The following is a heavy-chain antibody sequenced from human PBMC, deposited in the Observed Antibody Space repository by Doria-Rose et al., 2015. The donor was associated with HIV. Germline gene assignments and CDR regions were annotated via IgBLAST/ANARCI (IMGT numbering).Heavy chain of an antibody. D-gene: IGHD6-13*01. CDR3: ARIKSSRWYHKYYFDF. J-gene: IGHJ4*02. CDR2: NFSDDER. Sequence: QITLKESGPVLVKPTGTLTLTCTVSGVSLSSPGMGVSWIRQPPGKALEWLANNFSDDERSYKTSLKSGLTISRGTSKSQVVLTMTDMDPVDTATYYCARIKSSRWYHKYYFDFWGQGTLVIVSA. CDR1: GVSLSSPGMG. V-gene: IGHV2-26*01.